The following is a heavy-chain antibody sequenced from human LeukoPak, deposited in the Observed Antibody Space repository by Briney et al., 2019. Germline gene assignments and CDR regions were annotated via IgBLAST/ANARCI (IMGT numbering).Heavy chain of an antibody. Sequence: GSSVKVSCKASGGTFSSYAISWVRQAPGQGLEWMGRINPNSGGTNYAQKFQGRVTMTRDTSISTAYMELSRLRSDDTAVYYCARDRAIIVGATPGIGYWGQGTLVTVSS. CDR1: GGTFSSYA. D-gene: IGHD1-26*01. CDR3: ARDRAIIVGATPGIGY. J-gene: IGHJ4*02. V-gene: IGHV1-2*06. CDR2: INPNSGGT.